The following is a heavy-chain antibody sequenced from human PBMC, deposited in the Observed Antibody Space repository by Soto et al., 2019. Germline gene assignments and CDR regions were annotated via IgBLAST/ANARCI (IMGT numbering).Heavy chain of an antibody. CDR3: TRYRPSGELGY. V-gene: IGHV1-18*01. D-gene: IGHD1-7*01. CDR2: ISAYNGNT. CDR1: GYTFTSYG. Sequence: QVQLVQSGAEVKKPGASVKVSCKASGYTFTSYGISWVRQAPGQGLEWMGWISAYNGNTNYAQKLQGRVTMTTDTSTSTAYMKLRSLRSVDTFVYDCTRYRPSGELGYWGQGTLVTVSS. J-gene: IGHJ4*02.